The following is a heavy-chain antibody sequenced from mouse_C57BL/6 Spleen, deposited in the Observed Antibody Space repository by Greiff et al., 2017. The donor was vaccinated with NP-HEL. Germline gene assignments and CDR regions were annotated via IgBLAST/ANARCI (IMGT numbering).Heavy chain of an antibody. V-gene: IGHV1-69*01. CDR3: ARKDHLYYFDY. CDR2: IDPSDSYT. CDR1: GYTFTSYW. J-gene: IGHJ2*01. Sequence: VQLQQPGAELVMPGASVKLSCKASGYTFTSYWMHWVKQRPGQGLEWIGEIDPSDSYTNYNQKFKGKSTLTVDKSSSTAYMQLSSLTSEDSAVYYCARKDHLYYFDYWGQGTTFTVSS.